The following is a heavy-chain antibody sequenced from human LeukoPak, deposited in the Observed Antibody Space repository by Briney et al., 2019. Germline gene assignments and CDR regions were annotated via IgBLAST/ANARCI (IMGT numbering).Heavy chain of an antibody. CDR3: AKYFYASVSFDA. Sequence: GGSLRLSCAASGFTFSASAMTWVRQAPGKGLEWVSNISEGGGTSYYYADSVKGGFTISRDNSKTTLYLQMNSLRAEDTAIYYCAKYFYASVSFDAWGQGTLVTVSS. J-gene: IGHJ5*02. CDR2: ISEGGGTS. D-gene: IGHD3-10*01. V-gene: IGHV3-23*01. CDR1: GFTFSASA.